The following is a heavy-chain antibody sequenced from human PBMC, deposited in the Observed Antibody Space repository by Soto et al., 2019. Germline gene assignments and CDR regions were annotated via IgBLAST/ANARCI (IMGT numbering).Heavy chain of an antibody. CDR2: MNPNSGNT. D-gene: IGHD3-22*01. V-gene: IGHV1-8*01. Sequence: ASVKVSCKASGYTFTSYDINWVRQATGQGLEWMGWMNPNSGNTGYAQKFQGRVTMTRNTSISTAYMELSSLRSEDTAVYYCARGGRGYYDSSGHPRGYGMDVWGQGTTVTVSS. J-gene: IGHJ6*02. CDR3: ARGGRGYYDSSGHPRGYGMDV. CDR1: GYTFTSYD.